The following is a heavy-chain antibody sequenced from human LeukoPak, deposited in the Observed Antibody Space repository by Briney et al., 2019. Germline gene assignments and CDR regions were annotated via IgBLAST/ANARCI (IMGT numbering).Heavy chain of an antibody. CDR3: AREGVVGAAPPDFDY. V-gene: IGHV3-21*06. Sequence: GGSLRLSCAASGFTFSSYSMNWVRQAPGKGLEWVSSISSSSSYIYYADSVKGRFTISRDNAKNSLYLQMNSLRAEDMAVYYCAREGVVGAAPPDFDYWGQGTLVTVSS. CDR2: ISSSSSYI. J-gene: IGHJ4*02. D-gene: IGHD2-15*01. CDR1: GFTFSSYS.